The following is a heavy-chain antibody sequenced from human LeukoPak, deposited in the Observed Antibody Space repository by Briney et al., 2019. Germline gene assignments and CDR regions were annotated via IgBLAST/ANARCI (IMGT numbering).Heavy chain of an antibody. CDR2: ISSSGSTI. D-gene: IGHD3-10*01. Sequence: GGSLRLSCAASGFTFSDYYMSWIRPAPGKGQEWVSYISSSGSTIYYADSVKGRFTISRDNAKNSLYLQMNSLRAEDTAVYYCARDQLYYGSGSYTLPFDPWGQGTLVTVSS. J-gene: IGHJ5*02. CDR3: ARDQLYYGSGSYTLPFDP. V-gene: IGHV3-11*01. CDR1: GFTFSDYY.